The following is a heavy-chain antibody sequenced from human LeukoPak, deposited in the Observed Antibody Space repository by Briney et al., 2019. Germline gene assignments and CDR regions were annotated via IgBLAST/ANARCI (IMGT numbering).Heavy chain of an antibody. J-gene: IGHJ4*01. D-gene: IGHD3-22*01. CDR1: GFTFSSYE. CDR2: ISSSGSTI. V-gene: IGHV3-48*03. CDR3: ARVGYDSSGYSIGY. Sequence: GGSLRLSCAASGFTFSSYEMNWVRQAPGKGLEWVSYISSSGSTIYYADSVKGRFTISRDNAKNSLDLQMNSLRAEDTAVYYCARVGYDSSGYSIGYWGQGTLGTVSS.